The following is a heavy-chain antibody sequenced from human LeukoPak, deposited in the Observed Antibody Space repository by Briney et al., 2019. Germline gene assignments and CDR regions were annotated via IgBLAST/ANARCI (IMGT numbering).Heavy chain of an antibody. Sequence: GGSLRLSCVGSGFSFTDAWMSWVRQIPGKGLEWVGRIESKTDGETTDYATPVKDRFIISRDDSTNTLYLQMNSLKSEDTAVYYCSTYGSGRKFDYWGRGTLVTVSS. CDR1: GFSFTDAW. V-gene: IGHV3-15*04. CDR2: IESKTDGETT. CDR3: STYGSGRKFDY. J-gene: IGHJ4*02. D-gene: IGHD3-10*01.